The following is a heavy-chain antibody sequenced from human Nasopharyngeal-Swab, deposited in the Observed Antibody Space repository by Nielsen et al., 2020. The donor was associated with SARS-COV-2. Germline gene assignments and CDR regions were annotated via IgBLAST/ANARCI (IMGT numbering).Heavy chain of an antibody. Sequence: GSLRLSCTVSGGSISSSSYYWGWIRQPPGKGLEWIGSIYYSGSTYYHPSLRSRVTISVDTYKNQFSLKLSSVTAADTAVYYCAREAPYCSGGRCYHYYMDVWGKGTTVTVSS. D-gene: IGHD2-15*01. CDR1: GGSISSSSYY. J-gene: IGHJ6*03. CDR2: IYYSGST. CDR3: AREAPYCSGGRCYHYYMDV. V-gene: IGHV4-39*07.